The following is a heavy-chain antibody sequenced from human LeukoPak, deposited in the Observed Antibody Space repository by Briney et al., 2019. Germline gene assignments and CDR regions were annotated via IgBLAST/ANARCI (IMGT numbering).Heavy chain of an antibody. CDR3: ASPRYCSSTSCYPVGFDY. Sequence: ASVKVSCKASGGTFSSYAISWVRQAPGQGLEWMGGIIPIFGTANYAQKFQGRVTITTDESTSTAYMELSSLRSEDTAVYYCASPRYCSSTSCYPVGFDYWGQGTLVTASS. CDR1: GGTFSSYA. J-gene: IGHJ4*02. CDR2: IIPIFGTA. D-gene: IGHD2-2*01. V-gene: IGHV1-69*05.